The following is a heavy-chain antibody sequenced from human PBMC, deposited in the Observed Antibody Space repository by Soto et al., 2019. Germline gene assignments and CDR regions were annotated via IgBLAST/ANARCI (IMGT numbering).Heavy chain of an antibody. Sequence: EVQLLESGGGLVQPGGSLRLSCAASGFTFSSYAMSWVRQAPGKGLEWVSAISGSGGSTYYADSVKGRFTISRDNSKNTLYLQMKSLRAEDTAVYYCAKDRRIAVAGRAYFDYWGQGTLVTVSS. CDR1: GFTFSSYA. J-gene: IGHJ4*02. D-gene: IGHD6-19*01. V-gene: IGHV3-23*01. CDR2: ISGSGGST. CDR3: AKDRRIAVAGRAYFDY.